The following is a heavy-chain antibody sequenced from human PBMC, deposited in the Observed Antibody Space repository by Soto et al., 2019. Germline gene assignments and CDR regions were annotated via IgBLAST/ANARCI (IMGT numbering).Heavy chain of an antibody. V-gene: IGHV5-51*01. CDR1: GYSFTSYW. CDR2: IYPGDSDT. J-gene: IGHJ5*02. D-gene: IGHD6-19*01. Sequence: GESLKISCKGSGYSFTSYWIAWVRQMPGKGLECMGIIYPGDSDTRYSPSFEGQVTMSADKSINTAYLQWSSLKASDSAMYYCARPFDTSGWYDHWGQGTLVTVSS. CDR3: ARPFDTSGWYDH.